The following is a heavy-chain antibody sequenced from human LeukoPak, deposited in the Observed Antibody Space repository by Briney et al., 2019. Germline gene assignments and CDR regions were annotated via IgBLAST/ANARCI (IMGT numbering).Heavy chain of an antibody. V-gene: IGHV1-8*01. Sequence: ASVKVSCKASGYTFTSYDINWVRQATGQGLEWMGWTSPKSGKTGYAQKFQGRVTMTRNTSISTAYMELSSLRSEGTAVYYCARGKEITSIYNWFAPWGQGTLVTVSS. D-gene: IGHD3-16*01. CDR2: TSPKSGKT. CDR1: GYTFTSYD. J-gene: IGHJ5*02. CDR3: ARGKEITSIYNWFAP.